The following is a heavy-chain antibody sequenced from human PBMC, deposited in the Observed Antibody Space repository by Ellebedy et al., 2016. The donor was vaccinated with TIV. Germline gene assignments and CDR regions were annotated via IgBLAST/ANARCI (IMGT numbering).Heavy chain of an antibody. CDR1: GYTFTSNY. CDR3: ARGGDSSGYLFDY. D-gene: IGHD3-22*01. CDR2: INPSGGST. V-gene: IGHV1-46*01. Sequence: AASVKVSCKASGYTFTSNYMHWVRQSPGQGLEWMGIINPSGGSTSYAQKFQGRVTVTRETATSTVYMELNSLRSEDTAGYHCARGGDSSGYLFDYWGQGTLVTVSS. J-gene: IGHJ4*02.